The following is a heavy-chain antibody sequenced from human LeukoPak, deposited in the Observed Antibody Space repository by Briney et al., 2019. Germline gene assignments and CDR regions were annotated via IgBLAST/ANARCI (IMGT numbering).Heavy chain of an antibody. CDR3: AGGAGVYYYGMDV. V-gene: IGHV3-23*01. CDR1: GFTFSTYG. CDR2: ISGSGGTT. Sequence: GGSLRLSCAAPGFTFSTYGLSWVRQAPGKGLEWVSAISGSGGTTYYADSVKGRFTISRDNSKDTLFLQMNTLRAEDTAVYYCAGGAGVYYYGMDVWGQGTSVTVSS. J-gene: IGHJ6*02.